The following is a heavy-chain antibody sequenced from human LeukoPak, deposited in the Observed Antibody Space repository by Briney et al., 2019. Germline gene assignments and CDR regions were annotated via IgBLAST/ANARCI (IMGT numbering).Heavy chain of an antibody. V-gene: IGHV1-69*04. CDR2: IIPILGIA. D-gene: IGHD4-17*01. J-gene: IGHJ4*02. CDR3: ARDSSQYGDFFDY. CDR1: GGTFSSYA. Sequence: AASVKVSCKAPGGTFSSYATSWVRQAPGQGLEWMGRIIPILGIANYAQKFQGRVTITADKSTSTAYMELSSLRSEDTAVYYCARDSSQYGDFFDYWGQGTLVTVSS.